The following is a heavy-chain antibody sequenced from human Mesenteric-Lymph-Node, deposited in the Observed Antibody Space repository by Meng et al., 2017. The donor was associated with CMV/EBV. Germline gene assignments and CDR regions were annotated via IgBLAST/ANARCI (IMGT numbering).Heavy chain of an antibody. J-gene: IGHJ4*02. V-gene: IGHV4-34*01. Sequence: HVQLHQWGAGLLKASEALAVTCAVYGGSFSGFYWNWIRQSPEKGLEWIGEINHSGSTTYNPSFTSRIIISVDTSTNQISLNMSSVTAADTAVYYCARGSSYDILTGYFDYWGQGALVPSPQ. D-gene: IGHD3-9*01. CDR1: GGSFSGFY. CDR3: ARGSSYDILTGYFDY. CDR2: INHSGST.